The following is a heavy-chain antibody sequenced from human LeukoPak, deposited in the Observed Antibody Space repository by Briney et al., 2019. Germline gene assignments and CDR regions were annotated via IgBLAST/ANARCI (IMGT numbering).Heavy chain of an antibody. Sequence: GSLRLSCAASGFIFSNYGMNWVRQAPGKGLEWVAAISASGSATSYADSVRGRFTISRDNSKSTTYLQMNSLRAEDTAVFYCAKDLSLRDFWSGYFDYWGQGIPVTVSS. CDR2: ISASGSAT. CDR1: GFIFSNYG. D-gene: IGHD3-3*01. V-gene: IGHV3-23*01. CDR3: AKDLSLRDFWSGYFDY. J-gene: IGHJ4*02.